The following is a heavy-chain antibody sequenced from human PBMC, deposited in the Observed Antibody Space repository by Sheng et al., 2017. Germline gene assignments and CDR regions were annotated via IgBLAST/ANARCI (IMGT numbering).Heavy chain of an antibody. J-gene: IGHJ3*02. V-gene: IGHV3-23*04. CDR2: ISGSGDIT. D-gene: IGHD3-10*01. CDR3: TKDRGWGALDI. CDR1: GFTFSTYA. Sequence: VQLVESGGGVVQPGRSLRLSCAASGFTFSTYAMSWVRQAPGKGLECVSVISGSGDITYYADSVKGRFTISRDNSKNTLSLQMNSLRAEDTAVYYCTKDRGWGALDIWGQGTMVTVSS.